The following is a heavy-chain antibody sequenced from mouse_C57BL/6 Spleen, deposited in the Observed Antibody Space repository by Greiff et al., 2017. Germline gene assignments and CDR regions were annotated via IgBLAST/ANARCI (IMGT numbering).Heavy chain of an antibody. D-gene: IGHD1-1*01. Sequence: EVQGVESGGGLVQPGGSLSLSCAASGFTFPDYYMSWVRQPPGKALEWLGFIRNKANGYTTEYSASVKGRFTISRDNSQSILYLQMNALRAEDSATYYCASQYGSSYGYAMDYWGQGTSVTVSS. CDR1: GFTFPDYY. J-gene: IGHJ4*01. V-gene: IGHV7-3*01. CDR3: ASQYGSSYGYAMDY. CDR2: IRNKANGYTT.